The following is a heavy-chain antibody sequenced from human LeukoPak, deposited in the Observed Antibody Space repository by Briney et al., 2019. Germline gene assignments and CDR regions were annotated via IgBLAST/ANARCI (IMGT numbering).Heavy chain of an antibody. CDR2: VSGATGNS. V-gene: IGHV3-23*01. D-gene: IGHD3-22*01. CDR3: AKAYYYDSSGRAIDY. CDR1: GFTLSTYG. Sequence: PGGSLRLSCAASGFTLSTYGMNWVRQAPGKGLEWVSSVSGATGNSYYVGSVKGRFTISRNNSKNTLSLQMNSLRAEDTAVYYCAKAYYYDSSGRAIDYWGQGTLVTVSS. J-gene: IGHJ4*02.